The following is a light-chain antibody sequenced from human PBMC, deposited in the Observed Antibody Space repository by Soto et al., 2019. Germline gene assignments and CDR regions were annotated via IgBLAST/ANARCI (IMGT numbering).Light chain of an antibody. V-gene: IGKV3-15*01. J-gene: IGKJ1*01. CDR3: QQYNNWPRT. Sequence: EIVMTHSPATLSVSPWERATLSCRASQTVNSNLAWYQQKPGLAPRLLIYGASTRATGIPARFSGSGSGTEFTLTISSLQSEDFAVYYCQQYNNWPRTFGQGTKVDIK. CDR1: QTVNSN. CDR2: GAS.